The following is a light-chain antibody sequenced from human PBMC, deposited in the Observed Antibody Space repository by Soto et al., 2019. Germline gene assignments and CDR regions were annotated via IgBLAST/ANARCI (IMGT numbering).Light chain of an antibody. CDR2: AAS. V-gene: IGKV1-39*01. CDR3: QQSYSTPPT. Sequence: DIQMTQSPSSLSASIGDRVTITCRASQSISTYLNWYQHKPGKAPKLLIYAASSLQSGVPSMFSGRGSGTDFTLTISSLQPEDFATYYCQQSYSTPPTFGQGTKVEIK. CDR1: QSISTY. J-gene: IGKJ1*01.